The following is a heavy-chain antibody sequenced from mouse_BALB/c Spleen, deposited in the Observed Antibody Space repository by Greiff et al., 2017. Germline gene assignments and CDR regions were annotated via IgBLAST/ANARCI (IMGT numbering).Heavy chain of an antibody. J-gene: IGHJ2*01. CDR1: GFTFTDYY. D-gene: IGHD3-1*01. CDR2: IRNKANGYTT. V-gene: IGHV7-3*02. Sequence: DVHLVESGGGLVQPGGSLRLSCATSGFTFTDYYMSWVRQPPGKALEWLGFIRNKANGYTTEYSASVKGRFTISRDNSQSILYLQMNTLRAEDSATYYCARGRATRGYYFDYWGQGTTLTVSS. CDR3: ARGRATRGYYFDY.